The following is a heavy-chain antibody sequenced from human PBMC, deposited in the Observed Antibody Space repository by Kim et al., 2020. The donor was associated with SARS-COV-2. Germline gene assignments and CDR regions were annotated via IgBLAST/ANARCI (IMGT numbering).Heavy chain of an antibody. CDR3: ARDGNSGIAVAGTHYYYGRDV. CDR1: GFPFSSFA. V-gene: IGHV3-30-3*01. CDR2: ISYDGSNK. J-gene: IGHJ6*02. Sequence: GGSLRLSCAASGFPFSSFAMHWVRQAPGKGLEWVAVISYDGSNKYYADSVTGRFTISRDNSKNTVYLQMNSLRPEDTAVYYCARDGNSGIAVAGTHYYYGRDVWGQGTTVTVSS. D-gene: IGHD6-19*01.